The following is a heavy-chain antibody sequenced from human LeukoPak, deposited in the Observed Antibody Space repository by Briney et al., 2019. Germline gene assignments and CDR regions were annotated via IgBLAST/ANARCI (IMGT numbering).Heavy chain of an antibody. CDR2: ISGSGGST. Sequence: GGSLRLSCAASGFTFSSYAMSWVRQAPGKGLEWVSAISGSGGSTYNADSVKGRFTISRDNSKNTLYLQMNSLRVEDTAVYFCARDPGAFPYFFDCWGQGTLVTVSS. V-gene: IGHV3-23*01. CDR3: ARDPGAFPYFFDC. J-gene: IGHJ4*02. D-gene: IGHD4/OR15-4a*01. CDR1: GFTFSSYA.